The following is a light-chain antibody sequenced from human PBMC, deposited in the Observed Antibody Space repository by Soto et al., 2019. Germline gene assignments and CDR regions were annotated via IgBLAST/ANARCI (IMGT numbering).Light chain of an antibody. CDR3: NSYTSSSTYV. CDR1: SSDVGGYNY. V-gene: IGLV2-14*03. J-gene: IGLJ1*01. Sequence: QSVLTQPASVSGSPGQSITISCTGTSSDVGGYNYVSWYQHHPGKAPKLMIYDVANRPSGVSNRFSGSKSGNTASLTISGLQAEDEADYYCNSYTSSSTYVFGNGTKVTVL. CDR2: DVA.